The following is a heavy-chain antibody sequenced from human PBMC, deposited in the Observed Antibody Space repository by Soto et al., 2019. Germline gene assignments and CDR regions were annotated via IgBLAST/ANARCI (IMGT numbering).Heavy chain of an antibody. Sequence: GGSLRLSCAASGFTFSSYAMSWVRQAPGKGLEWVSAISGSGGSTYYADSVKGRFTISRDNSKNTLYLQMNSLRAEDTAVSYCANDNERSANWFDSWGQGTLVTVSS. CDR3: ANDNERSANWFDS. CDR2: ISGSGGST. J-gene: IGHJ5*01. CDR1: GFTFSSYA. V-gene: IGHV3-23*01. D-gene: IGHD1-26*01.